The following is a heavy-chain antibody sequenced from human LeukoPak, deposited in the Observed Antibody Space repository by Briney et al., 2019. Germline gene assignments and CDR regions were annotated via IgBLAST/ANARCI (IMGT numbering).Heavy chain of an antibody. Sequence: PGGSLRLSCAASGLTFSSIAMTWVRQAPGKGLEWVSTIRGNGDTAYNADSVRGRFAISRDDSKNALFLQMNSLRLEDTAIYYCAKGQELDDGVFDSWGQGTRVTVSS. V-gene: IGHV3-23*01. D-gene: IGHD1-1*01. J-gene: IGHJ4*02. CDR1: GLTFSSIA. CDR2: IRGNGDTA. CDR3: AKGQELDDGVFDS.